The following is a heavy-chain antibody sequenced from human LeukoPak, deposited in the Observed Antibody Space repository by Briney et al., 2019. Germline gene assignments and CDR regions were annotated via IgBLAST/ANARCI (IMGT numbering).Heavy chain of an antibody. V-gene: IGHV3-21*01. CDR1: GFTFNTYS. J-gene: IGHJ5*02. CDR2: ISRASESI. CDR3: ARGATDTTRWFDP. D-gene: IGHD1-7*01. Sequence: GGSLRLSCAASGFTFNTYSMAWVRQAPGKGLEWVSIISRASESIFYADSVKGRFTISRDNAKNSLYLQMNGLRAEDTAAYYCARGATDTTRWFDPWGQGTLVTVSS.